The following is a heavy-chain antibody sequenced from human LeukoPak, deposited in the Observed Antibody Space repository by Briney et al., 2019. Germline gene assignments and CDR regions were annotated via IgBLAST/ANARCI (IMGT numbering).Heavy chain of an antibody. CDR2: IYPGDSDT. D-gene: IGHD2-2*01. CDR3: ARRHRYCSTTGCYAVDY. Sequence: GESLKTSLKASGYSFTTYWIAWVRQMPGKGLEWMGIIYPGDSDTRYSPSFEGQVTISADKSISTAYLQWSSLKASDTAMYYCARRHRYCSTTGCYAVDYWGQGALVTVSS. J-gene: IGHJ4*02. CDR1: GYSFTTYW. V-gene: IGHV5-51*01.